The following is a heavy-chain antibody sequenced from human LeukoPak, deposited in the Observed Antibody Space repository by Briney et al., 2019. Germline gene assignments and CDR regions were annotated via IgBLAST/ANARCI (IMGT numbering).Heavy chain of an antibody. CDR2: ISAYNGNT. J-gene: IGHJ4*02. V-gene: IGHV1-18*01. CDR1: GYTFTSYG. D-gene: IGHD3-22*01. Sequence: ASVKVSCKASGYTFTSYGISWVRQAPGQGLEWMGWISAYNGNTNYAQKLQGRVTMTTHTSTSTAYMELRSLRSEDTAVYYCASGALNYYDSCGYYDYWGQGTLVTVSS. CDR3: ASGALNYYDSCGYYDY.